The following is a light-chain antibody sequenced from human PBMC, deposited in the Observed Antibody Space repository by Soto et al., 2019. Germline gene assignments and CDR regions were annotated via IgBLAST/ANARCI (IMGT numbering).Light chain of an antibody. CDR2: SVS. V-gene: IGLV2-11*01. J-gene: IGLJ1*01. CDR1: SSDVGGHNY. Sequence: SALTQPRSVSGSPGQSVTISCTGTSSDVGGHNYVSWYQQYPGKAPRLLLSSVSKRPSGVPDRFSGSKSGNTASLTISGLQAEDEADYYCCSYAGSYTYVFGTGTKVIVL. CDR3: CSYAGSYTYV.